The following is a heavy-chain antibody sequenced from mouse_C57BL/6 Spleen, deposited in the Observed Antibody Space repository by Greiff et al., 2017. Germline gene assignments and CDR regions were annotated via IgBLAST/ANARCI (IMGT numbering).Heavy chain of an antibody. J-gene: IGHJ4*01. D-gene: IGHD2-12*01. Sequence: QVQLQQPGAELVKPGASVKLSCKASGYTFTSYWMHWVKQRPGRGLEWIGWFDPNSGGNKYNEKFKTKATLTGDKPSTTTYMQHSSPASEDSAIYYYSIWLSDYILGCWGQGPSVPVSS. V-gene: IGHV1-72*01. CDR2: FDPNSGGN. CDR3: SIWLSDYILGC. CDR1: GYTFTSYW.